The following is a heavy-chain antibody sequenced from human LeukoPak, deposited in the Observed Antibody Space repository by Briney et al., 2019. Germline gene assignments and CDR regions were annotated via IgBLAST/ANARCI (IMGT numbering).Heavy chain of an antibody. V-gene: IGHV4-59*01. Sequence: SETLSLTCTVSGGSISSYYWSWIRKPPGKGLEWIGYIYYSGSTNYNPSLKSRVTISVDTSKNQCSLKLSSVTAADTAVYYCARESYDFWSGYPVWGQGTLVTVSS. D-gene: IGHD3-3*01. CDR2: IYYSGST. J-gene: IGHJ4*02. CDR1: GGSISSYY. CDR3: ARESYDFWSGYPV.